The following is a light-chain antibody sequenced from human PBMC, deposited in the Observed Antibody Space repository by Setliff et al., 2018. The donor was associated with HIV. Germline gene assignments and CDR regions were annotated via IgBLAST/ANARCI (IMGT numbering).Light chain of an antibody. CDR2: STN. J-gene: IGLJ1*01. CDR1: SSNIGRNS. CDR3: GAWDGSLDAYV. V-gene: IGLV1-44*01. Sequence: QSVLTQPPSASGTPGQRITLSCSGGSSNIGRNSVNWYQQLPGTAPKLLIYSTNQRPSGVPDRFSGSKSGTSASLAISGLQSEDEADYYCGAWDGSLDAYVFGTGTKVTV.